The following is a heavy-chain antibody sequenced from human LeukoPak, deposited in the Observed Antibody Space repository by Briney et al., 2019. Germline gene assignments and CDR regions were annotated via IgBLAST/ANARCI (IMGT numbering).Heavy chain of an antibody. CDR2: VSGSGGST. V-gene: IGHV3-NL1*01. Sequence: GRSLRLSCAASGFTFSSYGMHWVRQAPGKGLEWVAAVSGSGGSTFYADSVKGRFTISRDNSKNTLYLQMNSLRAEDTAVYYCARGGPQWLVKRNWFDPWGQGTLVTVSS. J-gene: IGHJ5*02. CDR3: ARGGPQWLVKRNWFDP. CDR1: GFTFSSYG. D-gene: IGHD6-19*01.